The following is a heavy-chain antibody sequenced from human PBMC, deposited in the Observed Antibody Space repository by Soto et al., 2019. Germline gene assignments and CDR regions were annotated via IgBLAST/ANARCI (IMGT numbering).Heavy chain of an antibody. CDR1: RYS. CDR2: ISDSGRTA. Sequence: RYSISRVREAPWTVLGRTSAISDSGRTAISEDPLKSRFTFSRDNSKKTMYLQMNSLRAEDTAVYYCAKGNFQGTGTNGMDVWGQGTTVTVSS. J-gene: IGHJ6*02. V-gene: IGHV3-23*01. CDR3: AKGNFQGTGTNGMDV. D-gene: IGHD1-1*01.